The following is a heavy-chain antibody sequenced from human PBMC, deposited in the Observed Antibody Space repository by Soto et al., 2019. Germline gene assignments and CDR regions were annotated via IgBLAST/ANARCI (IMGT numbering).Heavy chain of an antibody. CDR3: ARSEGDPDYYHSGKEG. Sequence: SQTLSLTWVGSGDTVASNSVAWNWVRQSPSSGLEGVGRTYYRSRWYSDYAGSVRSRIDINADTSKNQVSLQLNSVTPEDTAVYSCARSEGDPDYYHSGKEGWGRGNTGAVSS. V-gene: IGHV6-1*01. J-gene: IGHJ6*02. D-gene: IGHD3-16*01. CDR2: TYYRSRWYS. CDR1: GDTVASNSVA.